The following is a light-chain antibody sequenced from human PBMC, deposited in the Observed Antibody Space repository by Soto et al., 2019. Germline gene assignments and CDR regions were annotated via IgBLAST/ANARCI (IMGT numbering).Light chain of an antibody. CDR1: QSVSSY. V-gene: IGKV3-11*01. J-gene: IGKJ4*01. CDR2: DSS. CDR3: QQSSNWPLT. Sequence: EIVLTQSPATLSLSPGERATLSCRASQSVSSYLAWYQQKPGQAPRLLIYDSSNRATGIQARFSGSGSGTDFTLTIRSLEPEDFALYYCQQSSNWPLTFGGETKVEIK.